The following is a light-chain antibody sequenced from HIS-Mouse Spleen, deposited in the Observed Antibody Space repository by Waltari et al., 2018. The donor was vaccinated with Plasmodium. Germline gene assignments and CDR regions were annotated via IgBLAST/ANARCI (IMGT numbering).Light chain of an antibody. CDR2: EDS. CDR3: YSTDSSGNHRV. Sequence: SYELTQPPSASVSPAPPAMITCPGHSLPTQYSSWYQQKSGQSPLLVIYEDSKRPAGIPERFSGSSSGTMATLTISGAQVEDEADYYCYSTDSSGNHRVFGGGTKLTVL. CDR1: SLPTQY. J-gene: IGLJ3*02. V-gene: IGLV3-10*01.